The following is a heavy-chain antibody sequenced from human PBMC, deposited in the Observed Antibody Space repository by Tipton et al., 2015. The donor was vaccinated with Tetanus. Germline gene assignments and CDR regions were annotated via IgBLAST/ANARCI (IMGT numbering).Heavy chain of an antibody. D-gene: IGHD2-2*01. CDR2: ISGSGGIT. CDR3: AQHQRPDIAGVPAGDWFGP. V-gene: IGHV3-23*01. Sequence: SLRLSCAASGFSLSSYAMSWVRQAPGKGLEWVSGISGSGGITYYADAVRGRFTISSDNSKNTGYLEMNSLRAEGTAVSYCAQHQRPDIAGVPAGDWFGPWGQGTL. J-gene: IGHJ5*02. CDR1: GFSLSSYA.